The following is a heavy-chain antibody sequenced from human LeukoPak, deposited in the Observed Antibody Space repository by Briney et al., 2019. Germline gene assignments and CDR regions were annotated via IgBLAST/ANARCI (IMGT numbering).Heavy chain of an antibody. Sequence: GGSLRLSCAASGFAFTTSTMNWVRQAPGRGLEWVSYISSSTSTTYYADSVKGRFTISRDNAKNSLYLQMNSLRAEDTAVYYCARGMSPPYYYMDVWGKGTTVIVSS. CDR3: ARGMSPPYYYMDV. J-gene: IGHJ6*03. V-gene: IGHV3-48*04. CDR1: GFAFTTST. CDR2: ISSSTSTT.